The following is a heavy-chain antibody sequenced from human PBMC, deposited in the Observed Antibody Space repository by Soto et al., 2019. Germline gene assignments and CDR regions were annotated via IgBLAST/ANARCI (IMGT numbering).Heavy chain of an antibody. Sequence: PGESLKISCAASGFTFSTYAMSWVRQAPGKGLEWVSGIGGGETDAHYAESVKGRFTISRNNSKSTPFLQMTSLGAEAPAVYYRAKDRTSSNSLWDPFDIWRQGTMVNASS. V-gene: IGHV3-23*01. J-gene: IGHJ3*02. CDR1: GFTFSTYA. D-gene: IGHD2-21*01. CDR2: IGGGETDA. CDR3: AKDRTSSNSLWDPFDI.